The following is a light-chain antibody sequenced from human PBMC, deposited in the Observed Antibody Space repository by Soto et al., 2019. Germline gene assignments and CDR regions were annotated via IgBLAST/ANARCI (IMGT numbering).Light chain of an antibody. CDR3: CSYAGGSYV. J-gene: IGLJ1*01. CDR2: DIN. CDR1: NSDVGGYNY. V-gene: IGLV2-11*01. Sequence: QSALTQPRSVSGSPGQSVAISCTGTNSDVGGYNYVSWYQEQPGKAPRVMIYDINKRPSGVPDRFSGSKSGNTASLTISGLQAEDEADYYCCSYAGGSYVFGPGTKVNV.